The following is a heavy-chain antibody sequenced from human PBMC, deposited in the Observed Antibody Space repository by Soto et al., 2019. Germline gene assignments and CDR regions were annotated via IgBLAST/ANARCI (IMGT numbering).Heavy chain of an antibody. D-gene: IGHD2-15*01. V-gene: IGHV3-72*01. CDR1: GFTFSDHY. CDR3: VSGYRRPGRSFDS. J-gene: IGHJ4*02. CDR2: SRNRANSYST. Sequence: GGSLRLSCAASGFTFSDHYMDWVRQAPGKVLEWVGRSRNRANSYSTEYAASVRGRFILSRDDSRTSLFLQMNSLASEDTAVYYCVSGYRRPGRSFDSWGQGTLVTVSS.